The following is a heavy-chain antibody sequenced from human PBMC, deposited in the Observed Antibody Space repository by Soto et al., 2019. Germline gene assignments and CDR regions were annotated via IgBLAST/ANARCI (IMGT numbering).Heavy chain of an antibody. CDR3: ARQDIAAADPYYFDY. V-gene: IGHV4-39*01. J-gene: IGHJ4*02. Sequence: SETLSLTCTVSGGSISSSSYYWGWIRQPPGKGLEWIGSIYYSGSTYYNPSLKSRVTISVDTSKNQFSLKLSSVTAADTAVYYCARQDIAAADPYYFDYWGQGTLVTVSS. D-gene: IGHD6-13*01. CDR1: GGSISSSSYY. CDR2: IYYSGST.